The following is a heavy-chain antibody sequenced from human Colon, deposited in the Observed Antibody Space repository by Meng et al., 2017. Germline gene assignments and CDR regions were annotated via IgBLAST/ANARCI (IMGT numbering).Heavy chain of an antibody. Sequence: QVHLVESGGGVVKPGGSLRLSCAASGFYCSDYYMTWIRQAPGKGPEWLSYISGTSQSKYYADSVKGRFAISRDNAKNSLYLQMDSLTAADTAVYYCAGSLHGGNSAFEFWGQGTLVTVSS. CDR1: GFYCSDYY. J-gene: IGHJ4*02. D-gene: IGHD4-23*01. CDR3: AGSLHGGNSAFEF. CDR2: ISGTSQSK. V-gene: IGHV3-11*01.